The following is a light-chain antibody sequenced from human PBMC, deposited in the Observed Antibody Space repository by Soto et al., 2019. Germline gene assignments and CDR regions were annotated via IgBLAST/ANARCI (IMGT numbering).Light chain of an antibody. CDR1: QSVSSY. Sequence: EIVLTQSPATLSLSPGERATLSCRASQSVSSYLAWYQQKPGQAPRLLIYDASNRATGIPARFSGSGSGTDFTLTISSLEPEDFAVYYCQQRSNWPPRITFGPGTRLAIK. V-gene: IGKV3-11*01. J-gene: IGKJ5*01. CDR2: DAS. CDR3: QQRSNWPPRIT.